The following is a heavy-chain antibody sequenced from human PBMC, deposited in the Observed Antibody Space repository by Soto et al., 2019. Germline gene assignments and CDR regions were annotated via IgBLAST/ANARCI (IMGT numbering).Heavy chain of an antibody. V-gene: IGHV4-30-2*01. J-gene: IGHJ6*02. Sequence: SETLSRTGAVSGGSISSGGYSWICVRQPPGKGLEWIGYIYHSGITYSNPSLKSRVTISLHTSKNQFSLKLSSVTAADTAVFYCARGSSIAGLYYGMGVWGQGTTVTVSS. CDR1: GGSISSGGYS. CDR3: ARGSSIAGLYYGMGV. D-gene: IGHD6-6*01. CDR2: IYHSGIT.